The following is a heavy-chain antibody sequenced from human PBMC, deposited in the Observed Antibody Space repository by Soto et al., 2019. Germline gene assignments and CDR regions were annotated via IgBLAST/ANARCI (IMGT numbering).Heavy chain of an antibody. CDR1: GFTFTNYA. J-gene: IGHJ4*02. CDR2: ITSSGGNT. Sequence: GGSLRLSCAASGFTFTNYAMSWVRQAPGKGLEWVSLITSSGGNTYYADSVRGRFTLSRDDSKNALYLQMNSLRAEDTAVYYCAKNTRLRYYFDYWGQGTLVTVSS. CDR3: AKNTRLRYYFDY. D-gene: IGHD2-2*02. V-gene: IGHV3-23*01.